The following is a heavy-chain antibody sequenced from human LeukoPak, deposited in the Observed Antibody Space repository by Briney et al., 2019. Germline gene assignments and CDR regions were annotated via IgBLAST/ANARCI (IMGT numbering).Heavy chain of an antibody. V-gene: IGHV3-30*18. CDR2: ISHDGSNK. CDR3: AKSGYDYVGGFDY. CDR1: GFTFSSYG. Sequence: PGGSLRLSCAASGFTFSSYGMHWVRQAPGKGLEWVAVISHDGSNKYYADSVKGRFTISRDNSKNTLYLQMNSLRAEDTAVYYCAKSGYDYVGGFDYWGQGTLVTVSS. D-gene: IGHD5-12*01. J-gene: IGHJ4*02.